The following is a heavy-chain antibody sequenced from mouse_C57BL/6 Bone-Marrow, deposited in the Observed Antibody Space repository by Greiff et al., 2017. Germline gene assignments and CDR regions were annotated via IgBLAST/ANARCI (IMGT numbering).Heavy chain of an antibody. D-gene: IGHD2-1*01. Sequence: VQLQQSGPELVKPGASVKISCKASGYSFTDYNMNWVKQSTGKSLEWIGVINPNYGTTSYNQKFKGKATLTVDQSSSTTYMQLNSLTSEDSAVYYCAKGIYYGSLYYFDYWGQGTTLTVSA. CDR3: AKGIYYGSLYYFDY. CDR1: GYSFTDYN. J-gene: IGHJ2*01. CDR2: INPNYGTT. V-gene: IGHV1-39*01.